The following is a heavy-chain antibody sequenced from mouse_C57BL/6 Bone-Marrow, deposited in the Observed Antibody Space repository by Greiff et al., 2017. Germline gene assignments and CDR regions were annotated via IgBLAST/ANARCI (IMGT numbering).Heavy chain of an antibody. CDR3: TRDESSYYGSIYDYAMDY. CDR1: GFTFSSYA. Sequence: EVQLQESGEGLVKPGGSLKLSCAASGFTFSSYAMSWVRQTPEKRLEWVAYISSGGDYIYYANTVKGRFTISRDNARNTLYLQMSSLKSEDTAMYYCTRDESSYYGSIYDYAMDYWGQGTSVTVSS. CDR2: ISSGGDYI. V-gene: IGHV5-9-1*02. D-gene: IGHD1-1*01. J-gene: IGHJ4*01.